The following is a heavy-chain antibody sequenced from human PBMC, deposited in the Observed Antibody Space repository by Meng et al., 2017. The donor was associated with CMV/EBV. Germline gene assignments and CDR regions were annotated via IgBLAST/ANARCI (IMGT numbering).Heavy chain of an antibody. D-gene: IGHD6-13*01. CDR3: ARGYNRLAASALDY. CDR1: GFTFSSYW. V-gene: IGHV3-7*01. J-gene: IGHJ4*02. CDR2: IKQDGSEK. Sequence: GGSLRLSCAASGFTFSSYWMSWVRQAPGKGLEWVANIKQDGSEKYYVDSVKGRFTISRDNAKNSLYLQMNSLRAEDTAVYYCARGYNRLAASALDYWGQGVLVTVSS.